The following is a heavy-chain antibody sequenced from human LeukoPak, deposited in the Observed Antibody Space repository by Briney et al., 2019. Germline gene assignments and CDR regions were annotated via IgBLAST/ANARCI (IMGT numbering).Heavy chain of an antibody. V-gene: IGHV3-23*01. Sequence: PGGSLRLSCAASGFTFSSYAMNWVRQAPGKGLEWVSGTSIGGGSTYYADSAKGRFTISRDNSKNTLCLQMNSLRAEDTARYYCARSNVYSDFLFEYWGQGTLVTVSS. D-gene: IGHD4-11*01. CDR2: TSIGGGST. CDR3: ARSNVYSDFLFEY. J-gene: IGHJ4*02. CDR1: GFTFSSYA.